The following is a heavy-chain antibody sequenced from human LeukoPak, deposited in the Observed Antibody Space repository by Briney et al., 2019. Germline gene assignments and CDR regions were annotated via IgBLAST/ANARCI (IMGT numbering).Heavy chain of an antibody. D-gene: IGHD3-10*01. CDR1: GFTFSSYS. CDR3: ARDPYYYGSGSYSIFDY. J-gene: IGHJ4*02. Sequence: GGSLRLSCAASGFTFSSYSMNWVRQAPGKGLEWVSYISSSSSYIYYADSVKGRFTISRDNAKSSLYLQMNSLRAEDTAVYYCARDPYYYGSGSYSIFDYWGQGTLVTVSS. CDR2: ISSSSSYI. V-gene: IGHV3-21*05.